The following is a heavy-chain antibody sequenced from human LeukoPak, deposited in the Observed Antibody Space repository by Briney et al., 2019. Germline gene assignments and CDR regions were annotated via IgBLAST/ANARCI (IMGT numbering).Heavy chain of an antibody. CDR3: ARDRDSSGPVDY. V-gene: IGHV3-21*01. D-gene: IGHD3-22*01. CDR2: ISSSSSYI. Sequence: PGGSLRLSCAASGFTFGSYSMNWVREAPGKGLEWVSSISSSSSYIYYADSVKGRFTISRDNAKNSLYLQMNSLRAEDTAVYYCARDRDSSGPVDYWGQGTLVTVSS. CDR1: GFTFGSYS. J-gene: IGHJ4*02.